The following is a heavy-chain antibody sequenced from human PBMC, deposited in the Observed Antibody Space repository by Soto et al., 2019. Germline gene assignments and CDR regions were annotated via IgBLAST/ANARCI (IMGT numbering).Heavy chain of an antibody. V-gene: IGHV1-18*01. Sequence: ALVKVSCKASGYTFTSYGISWVRQAPGQGIERMGWISAYNGNTNYAQKLQGRVTMTTDTSTSTAYMELRSLRSDDTAGYYGARVFRSGIAAAGTFHYYNGMDVWRKGTRAT. CDR2: ISAYNGNT. CDR1: GYTFTSYG. J-gene: IGHJ6*04. CDR3: ARVFRSGIAAAGTFHYYNGMDV. D-gene: IGHD6-13*01.